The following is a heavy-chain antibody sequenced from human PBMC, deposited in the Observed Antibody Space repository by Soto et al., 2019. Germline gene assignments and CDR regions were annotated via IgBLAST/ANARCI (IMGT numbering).Heavy chain of an antibody. CDR2: IYHSGIT. Sequence: TSETLSLTCAVSGGSIRSSDCWSWVRQPPGKGLEWIAEIYHSGITNYNPSLKSRVTISVDTSKNQFSLILNSVTAADTAVYYCARGVLHWGQGTLVTVS. CDR1: GGSIRSSDC. CDR3: ARGVLH. J-gene: IGHJ4*01. V-gene: IGHV4-4*02.